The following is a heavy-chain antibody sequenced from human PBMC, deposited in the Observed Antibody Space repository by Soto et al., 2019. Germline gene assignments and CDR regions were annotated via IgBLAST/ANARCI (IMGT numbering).Heavy chain of an antibody. Sequence: GVSLRLSRSASGFTFSNAWMSWVRQAPGKGLEWVGRIKSKTDGGTTDYAAPVKGRFTISRDDSKNTLYLQMNSLKTEDTAVYYCTTEEAVAGQNWGQGNLVTVSS. D-gene: IGHD6-19*01. V-gene: IGHV3-15*01. CDR2: IKSKTDGGTT. CDR1: GFTFSNAW. J-gene: IGHJ4*02. CDR3: TTEEAVAGQN.